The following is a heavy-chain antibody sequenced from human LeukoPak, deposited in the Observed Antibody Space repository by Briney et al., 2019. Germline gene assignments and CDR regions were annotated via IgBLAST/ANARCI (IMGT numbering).Heavy chain of an antibody. V-gene: IGHV4-34*01. CDR1: GGSFSGYY. Sequence: SETLSLTCAVYGGSFSGYYWSWIRQPPGQGLEWIGEINHSGSTNYNPSLKSRVTISVDTSKNQFSLKLSSVTAADTAVYYCALSAVERYSSSWYEVDYWGQGTLVTVSS. CDR2: INHSGST. D-gene: IGHD6-13*01. CDR3: ALSAVERYSSSWYEVDY. J-gene: IGHJ4*02.